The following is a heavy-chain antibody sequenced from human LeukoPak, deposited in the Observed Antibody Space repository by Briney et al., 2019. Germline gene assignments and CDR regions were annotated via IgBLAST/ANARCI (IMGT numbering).Heavy chain of an antibody. CDR3: ARVQSGSYLGYYYYGMDV. Sequence: PSETLSLTCTVSGGSISSSSYYWGWIRQPPGKGLEWIGSIYYSGSTYYNPSLKSRVTISVDKSKNQFSLKLSSVTAADTAVYYCARVQSGSYLGYYYYGMDVWGQGTTVTVSS. CDR1: GGSISSSSYY. CDR2: IYYSGST. D-gene: IGHD1-26*01. J-gene: IGHJ6*02. V-gene: IGHV4-39*07.